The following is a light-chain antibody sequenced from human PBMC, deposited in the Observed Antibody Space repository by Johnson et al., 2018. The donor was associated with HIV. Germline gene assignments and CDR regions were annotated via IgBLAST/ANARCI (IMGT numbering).Light chain of an antibody. CDR2: DNN. CDR3: GTWYSSLSAGV. J-gene: IGLJ1*01. CDR1: SSNIANNY. V-gene: IGLV1-51*01. Sequence: QSVLTQPPSVSAAPGQKVTISCSGSSSNIANNYVSWYQQLPGTAPKLLIYDNNKRPSGIPDRFSGSKSGTSATLGITGLQTGDEADYYCGTWYSSLSAGVFGTGTKVTVL.